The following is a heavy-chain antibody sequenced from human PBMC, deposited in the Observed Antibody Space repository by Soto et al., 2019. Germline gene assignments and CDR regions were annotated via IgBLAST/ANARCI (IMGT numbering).Heavy chain of an antibody. V-gene: IGHV1-8*01. CDR2: MNPNSGNT. J-gene: IGHJ5*02. CDR1: GYTFTSYD. Sequence: XAVKVSCTASGYTFTSYDSNWVRQATGQGLEWMGWMNPNSGNTGYAQKFQGRVTMTRNTSISTAYMELSSLRSEDTAVYYCARVGRTITFGGVIVILRPGCFDPWGQGTLVTVSS. CDR3: ARVGRTITFGGVIVILRPGCFDP. D-gene: IGHD3-16*02.